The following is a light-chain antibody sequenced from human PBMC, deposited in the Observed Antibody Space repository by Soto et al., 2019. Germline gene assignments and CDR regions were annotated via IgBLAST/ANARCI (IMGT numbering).Light chain of an antibody. Sequence: QSALTQPRSVSGSPGQSVTISCTGPSSDVVDYNYVSYVSWYQQHPGKAPKLMIYEVSNRPSGVSNRFSGSKSGNTASLTISGLQAEDEADYYCSSYTSSSTPVVFGGGTKVTVL. CDR3: SSYTSSSTPVV. CDR1: SSDVVDYNY. CDR2: EVS. J-gene: IGLJ2*01. V-gene: IGLV2-14*01.